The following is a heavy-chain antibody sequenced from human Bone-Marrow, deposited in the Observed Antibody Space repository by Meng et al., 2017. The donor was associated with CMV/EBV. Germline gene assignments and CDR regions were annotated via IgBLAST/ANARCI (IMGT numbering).Heavy chain of an antibody. J-gene: IGHJ4*02. CDR3: ARSQLRFLEWLSTLYYFDY. Sequence: GESLKISCAASGFTFSDYYMSWIRQAPGKGLEWVSYISSSGSTIYYADSVKGRFTISRDNAKNSLYLQMNSLRAEDTAVYYCARSQLRFLEWLSTLYYFDYWGQGTLVTVSS. D-gene: IGHD3-3*01. CDR2: ISSSGSTI. V-gene: IGHV3-11*04. CDR1: GFTFSDYY.